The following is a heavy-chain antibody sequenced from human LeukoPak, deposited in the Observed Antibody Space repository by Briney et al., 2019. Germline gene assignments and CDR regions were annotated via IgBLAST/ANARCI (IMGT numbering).Heavy chain of an antibody. V-gene: IGHV4-34*01. J-gene: IGHJ5*02. CDR2: INHSGST. CDR3: ARQNRYCSSTSCSNWFDP. Sequence: SETLSLTCAVYGGSFSGYYWSWIRQPPGKGLEWIGEINHSGSTNFNPSLKSRVTISVDTSKNQFSLKLSSVTAADTAIYYCARQNRYCSSTSCSNWFDPWGQGTPVTVSS. CDR1: GGSFSGYY. D-gene: IGHD2-2*01.